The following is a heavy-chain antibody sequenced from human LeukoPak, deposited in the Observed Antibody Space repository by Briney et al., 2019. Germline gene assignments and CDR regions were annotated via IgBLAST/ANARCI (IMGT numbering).Heavy chain of an antibody. D-gene: IGHD4-17*01. Sequence: GGSLRLSCAASGFTFSSYEMNWVRQAPGKGLEWVSYISSSGSTIYHADSVKGRFTISRDNAKNSLYLQMNSLRAEDTAVYYCAKDGSRTVTIYWYFDLWGRGTLVTVSS. CDR2: ISSSGSTI. V-gene: IGHV3-48*03. CDR3: AKDGSRTVTIYWYFDL. J-gene: IGHJ2*01. CDR1: GFTFSSYE.